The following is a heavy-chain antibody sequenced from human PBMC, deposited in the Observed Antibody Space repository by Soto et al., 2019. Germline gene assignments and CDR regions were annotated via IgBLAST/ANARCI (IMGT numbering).Heavy chain of an antibody. D-gene: IGHD3-22*01. CDR2: IYHTGNT. J-gene: IGHJ5*02. Sequence: SETLSLTCTVSGGSISNSRYYWAWIRQPPGKGLEWIGSIYHTGNTYYNPSLRSRVTISVDTSKNQFSLKLTSVTAADTAVYYCARDYYDSSDYTTNWFDPWGQGTLVTSPQ. CDR1: GGSISNSRYY. V-gene: IGHV4-39*01. CDR3: ARDYYDSSDYTTNWFDP.